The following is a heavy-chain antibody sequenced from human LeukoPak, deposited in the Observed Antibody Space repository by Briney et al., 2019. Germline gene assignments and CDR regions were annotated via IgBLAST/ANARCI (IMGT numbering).Heavy chain of an antibody. CDR2: IYYSGST. CDR1: GVSISSGGYY. Sequence: SETLSLTCTVSGVSISSGGYYWSWIRQHPGKGLEWIGYIYYSGSTYYNPSLKSRVTISVDTSKNQFSLKLSSVTAADTAMYYCARVVPIFGVVTDRVYYFDYWGQGTLVTVSS. CDR3: ARVVPIFGVVTDRVYYFDY. D-gene: IGHD3-3*01. J-gene: IGHJ4*02. V-gene: IGHV4-31*03.